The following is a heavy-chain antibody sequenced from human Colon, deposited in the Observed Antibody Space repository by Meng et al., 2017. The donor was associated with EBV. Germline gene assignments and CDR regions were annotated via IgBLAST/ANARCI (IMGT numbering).Heavy chain of an antibody. Sequence: QWRAGLLEPSETLSLTCGVSGGSLIGYYWSWIRHFPGRTLEFIGDINHSGSANYNPSLRSRVTISVDTSKNQIFLNLHSVTAADTAVYHCARTFGYCSNNNCPRTLGYWGQGTLVTVSS. CDR3: ARTFGYCSNNNCPRTLGY. V-gene: IGHV4-34*02. J-gene: IGHJ4*02. D-gene: IGHD2-2*03. CDR2: INHSGSA. CDR1: GGSLIGYY.